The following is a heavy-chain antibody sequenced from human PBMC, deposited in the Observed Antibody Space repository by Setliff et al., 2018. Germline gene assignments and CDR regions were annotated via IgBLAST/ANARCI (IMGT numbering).Heavy chain of an antibody. Sequence: PGGSLSLSCAASGFTFSSYSMNWVRQAPGKGLEWVSSISSSSSYIYYADSVKGRFTISRDNAKNSLYLQMNSLRAEDTAVYYCARDGNYYYYYMDVWGKGTTVTVSS. V-gene: IGHV3-21*01. J-gene: IGHJ6*03. CDR2: ISSSSSYI. CDR3: ARDGNYYYYYMDV. CDR1: GFTFSSYS.